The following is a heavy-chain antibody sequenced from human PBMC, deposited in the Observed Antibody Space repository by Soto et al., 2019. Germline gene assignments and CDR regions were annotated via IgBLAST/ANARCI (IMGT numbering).Heavy chain of an antibody. CDR2: IYWDDDK. V-gene: IGHV2-5*02. Sequence: QITLNESGPTPVKPRQTLTLTCTFSGFSLTTSGVGVGWIRQSPGKAPEWLALIYWDDDKRYSPSLKSRLTSTKDTSKNQLVLTMADLDPADTATYYCAHRVLRSVFGLVTTTAIYFDFWGQGTPVAVSS. CDR3: AHRVLRSVFGLVTTTAIYFDF. D-gene: IGHD3-3*01. J-gene: IGHJ4*02. CDR1: GFSLTTSGVG.